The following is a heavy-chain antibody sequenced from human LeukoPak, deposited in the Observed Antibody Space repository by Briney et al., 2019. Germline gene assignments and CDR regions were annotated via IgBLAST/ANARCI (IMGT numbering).Heavy chain of an antibody. CDR3: ARDRVVITLNYFDY. CDR1: GFTFSSYA. CDR2: ISYDGSNK. V-gene: IGHV3-30-3*01. J-gene: IGHJ4*02. D-gene: IGHD3-22*01. Sequence: GGSLRLSCAASGFTFSSYAMHWVRQAPGKGLEWVAVISYDGSNKYYADSVKGRFTISRDNSKNTLYLQMNSLRAEDTAVYYCARDRVVITLNYFDYWGKGTLVTVSP.